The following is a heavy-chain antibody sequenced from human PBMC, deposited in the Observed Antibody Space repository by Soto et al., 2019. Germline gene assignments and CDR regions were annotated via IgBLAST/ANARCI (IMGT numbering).Heavy chain of an antibody. J-gene: IGHJ3*02. CDR1: GFTFSSYA. CDR2: ISGSGGRT. CDR3: AKVVGYSGYRDAFDI. V-gene: IGHV3-23*01. Sequence: ESGGGLVQPGGSLRLSCAASGFTFSSYAMAWVRQAPGKGLKWVSVISGSGGRTYSADSVKGRFTISRDDSKNTVYLQMNSLRAEDTDVYYCAKVVGYSGYRDAFDIWGQGTMVTVSS. D-gene: IGHD5-12*01.